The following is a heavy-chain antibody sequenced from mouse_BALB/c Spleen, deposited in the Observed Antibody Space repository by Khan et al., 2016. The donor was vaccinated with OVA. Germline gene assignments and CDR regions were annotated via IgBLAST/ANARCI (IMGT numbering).Heavy chain of an antibody. Sequence: VQLQQSGPELVKPGASVKISCKASGYSFTGYFMNWVMQSHGKSLEWIGRINPHIGETFYNQKFKGKATLTVDESSSTAHMELRSLPSEDSAVYYCARIYGSDFDYWGQGTPLTVSS. D-gene: IGHD1-1*01. V-gene: IGHV1-20*02. CDR3: ARIYGSDFDY. J-gene: IGHJ2*01. CDR1: GYSFTGYF. CDR2: INPHIGET.